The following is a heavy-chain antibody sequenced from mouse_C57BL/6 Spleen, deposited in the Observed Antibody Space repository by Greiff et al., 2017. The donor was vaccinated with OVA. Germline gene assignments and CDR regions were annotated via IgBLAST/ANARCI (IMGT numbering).Heavy chain of an antibody. D-gene: IGHD4-1*01. Sequence: EESGPGLVKPSQSLSLTCSVTGYSITSGYYWNWIRQFPGNKLEWMGYISYDGSNNYNPSLKNRISITRDTSKNQFFLKLNSVTTEDTATYYCASPLTGLYAMDYWGQGTSVTVSS. CDR2: ISYDGSN. J-gene: IGHJ4*01. V-gene: IGHV3-6*01. CDR1: GYSITSGYY. CDR3: ASPLTGLYAMDY.